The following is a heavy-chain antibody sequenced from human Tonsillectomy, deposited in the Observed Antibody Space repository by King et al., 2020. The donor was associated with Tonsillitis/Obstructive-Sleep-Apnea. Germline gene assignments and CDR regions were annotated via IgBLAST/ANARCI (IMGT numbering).Heavy chain of an antibody. Sequence: VQLQQWGAGLLKPSETLSLTCAVYGGSFSGYNWTWIRQPPGKGLEWIGEINHSGSTTYDPSLKSRVTISLDTSKNQFSLKLSSVTAADTAVYYCAGQNLRGYYFDYWGQGTPGTVSS. D-gene: IGHD3-10*01. CDR3: AGQNLRGYYFDY. CDR2: INHSGST. V-gene: IGHV4-34*01. CDR1: GGSFSGYN. J-gene: IGHJ4*02.